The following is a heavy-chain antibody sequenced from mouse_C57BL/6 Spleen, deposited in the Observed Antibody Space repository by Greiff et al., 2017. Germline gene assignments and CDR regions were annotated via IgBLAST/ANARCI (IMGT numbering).Heavy chain of an antibody. D-gene: IGHD2-5*01. J-gene: IGHJ2*01. CDR1: GFTFSSYT. CDR2: ISGGGGNT. CDR3: ARQGSNLILYYFDY. Sequence: EVKLMESGGGLVKPGGSLKLSCAASGFTFSSYTMSWVRQTPEKRLEWVATISGGGGNTYYPDSVKGRFTISRDNAKNTLYLQMSSLRSEDTALYYCARQGSNLILYYFDYWGQGTTLTVSS. V-gene: IGHV5-9*01.